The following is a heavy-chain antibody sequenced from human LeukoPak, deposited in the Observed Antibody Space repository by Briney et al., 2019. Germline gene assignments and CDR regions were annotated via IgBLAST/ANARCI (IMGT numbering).Heavy chain of an antibody. D-gene: IGHD6-19*01. V-gene: IGHV3-30-3*01. J-gene: IGHJ3*02. CDR2: ISYDGSNK. CDR3: AREDSVLRGRPSGSYGAFDI. CDR1: GFTFGSYA. Sequence: PGGSLRLSCAASGFTFGSYAMHWVRQAPGKGLEWVVVISYDGSNKYYADSVKGRFTISRDNSKNTLYLQMNSLRAEDTAVYYCAREDSVLRGRPSGSYGAFDIWGQGTMVTVSS.